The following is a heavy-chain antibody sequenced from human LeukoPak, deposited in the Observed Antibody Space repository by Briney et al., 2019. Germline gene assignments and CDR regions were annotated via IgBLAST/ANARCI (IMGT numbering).Heavy chain of an antibody. CDR1: GGSISSSNYY. V-gene: IGHV4-39*07. D-gene: IGHD3-22*01. J-gene: IGHJ4*02. CDR3: ARVCYYDSSGYPYPGFDY. Sequence: SETLSLTCTVSGGSISSSNYYWGWIRQPPGKGLEWIGSIYYSGSTYYNPSLKSRVTISVDTSKNQFSLKLSSVTAADTAVYYCARVCYYDSSGYPYPGFDYWGQGTLVTVSS. CDR2: IYYSGST.